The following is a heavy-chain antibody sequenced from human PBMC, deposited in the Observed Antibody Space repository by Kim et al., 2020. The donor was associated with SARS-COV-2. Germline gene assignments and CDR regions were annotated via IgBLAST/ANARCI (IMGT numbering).Heavy chain of an antibody. CDR3: AKDFSGYDLGAD. CDR2: ISWNSGSI. D-gene: IGHD5-12*01. J-gene: IGHJ3*01. Sequence: GGSLRLSCAASGFTFDDYAMHWVRQAPGKGLEWVSGISWNSGSIGYADSVKGRFTISRDNAKNSLYLQMNSLRAEDTALYYCAKDFSGYDLGADWGQGTMVTVSS. CDR1: GFTFDDYA. V-gene: IGHV3-9*01.